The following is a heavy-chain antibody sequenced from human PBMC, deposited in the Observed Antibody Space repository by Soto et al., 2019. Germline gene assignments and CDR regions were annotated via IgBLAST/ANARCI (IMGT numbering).Heavy chain of an antibody. CDR3: VRLIGDSWLES. J-gene: IGHJ5*01. V-gene: IGHV4-59*08. Sequence: SETLSLTCTVSGGSISSYYWSWIRQPPGKGLEWIGYIYYSGSTNYNPSLKSRVTISVDTSNNQVSLQLKSVTPDDTAVYYCVRLIGDSWLESWGQGTLVTVSS. CDR2: IYYSGST. CDR1: GGSISSYY.